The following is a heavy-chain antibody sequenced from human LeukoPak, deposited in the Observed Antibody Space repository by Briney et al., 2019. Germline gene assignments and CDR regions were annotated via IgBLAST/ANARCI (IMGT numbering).Heavy chain of an antibody. Sequence: GRSLRLSCAASGFAFSNAWMSWVRQAPGKGLEWVGRIKSKTDGGTTDYSAPVRGRFTISRDDSKDTLDLQMNSLKTEDTAVYYCAIDKGARDSWGQGTLVTVSS. V-gene: IGHV3-15*01. CDR2: IKSKTDGGTT. J-gene: IGHJ4*02. CDR3: AIDKGARDS. D-gene: IGHD4/OR15-4a*01. CDR1: GFAFSNAW.